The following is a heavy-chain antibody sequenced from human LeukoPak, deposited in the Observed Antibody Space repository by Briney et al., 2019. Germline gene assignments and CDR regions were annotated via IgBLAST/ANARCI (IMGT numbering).Heavy chain of an antibody. J-gene: IGHJ4*02. CDR3: ARDLSSGRYYFDY. CDR2: ISAYNGNT. D-gene: IGHD6-19*01. CDR1: GGTFSSYA. V-gene: IGHV1-18*01. Sequence: HRASVKVSCKASGGTFSSYAISWVRQAPGQGLEWMGWISAYNGNTNYAQKLQGRVTMTTDTSTSTAYMELRSLRSDDTAVYYCARDLSSGRYYFDYWGQGTLVTVSS.